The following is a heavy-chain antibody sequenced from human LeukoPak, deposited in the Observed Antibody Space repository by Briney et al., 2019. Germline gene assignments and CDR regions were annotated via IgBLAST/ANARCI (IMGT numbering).Heavy chain of an antibody. CDR2: IKQDGSEK. CDR1: GFTFSSYW. V-gene: IGHV3-7*01. D-gene: IGHD3-22*01. J-gene: IGHJ4*02. Sequence: GGSLRLSCAASGFTFSSYWMSWVRQAPGKGLEWVANIKQDGSEKYYVDSVKGRFTVSRDNAKNSLYLQMNSLRAEDTAVYYCAREMGGVWYDSSGYYDYWGQGTLVTVSS. CDR3: AREMGGVWYDSSGYYDY.